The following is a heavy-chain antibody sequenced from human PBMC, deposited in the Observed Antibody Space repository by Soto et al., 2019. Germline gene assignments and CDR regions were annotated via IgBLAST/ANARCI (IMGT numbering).Heavy chain of an antibody. V-gene: IGHV4-4*02. CDR1: GGSISTNNW. D-gene: IGHD1-26*01. CDR3: ARDHKWDGMDV. Sequence: QVHLQESGPGLVNASGTLSLTCGVSGGSISTNNWWSWVRQTPGQGLEWIGYINYSGTTYYNPSLRSRITMSVDTSKNQFSLNLSSVTAADTAVYYCARDHKWDGMDVWGQGTTVTVSS. J-gene: IGHJ6*02. CDR2: INYSGTT.